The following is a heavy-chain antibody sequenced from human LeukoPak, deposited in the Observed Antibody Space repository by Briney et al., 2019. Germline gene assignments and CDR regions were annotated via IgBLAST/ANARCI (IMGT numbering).Heavy chain of an antibody. V-gene: IGHV1-69*01. CDR1: GGTFSSYA. D-gene: IGHD2-2*01. CDR2: IIPIFGTA. Sequence: SVKVSCTASGGTFSSYAISWVRQAPGQGLEWMGGIIPIFGTANYAQKFQGRVTITADESTSTAYMELSSLRSEDTAVYYCASRLPAAGSAWFDPWGQGTLVTVSS. J-gene: IGHJ5*02. CDR3: ASRLPAAGSAWFDP.